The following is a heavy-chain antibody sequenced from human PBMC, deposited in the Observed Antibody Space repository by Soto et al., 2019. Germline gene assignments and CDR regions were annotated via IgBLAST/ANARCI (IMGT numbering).Heavy chain of an antibody. V-gene: IGHV1-3*01. J-gene: IGHJ5*02. D-gene: IGHD6-25*01. CDR3: ASTRGLRGAAGS. CDR1: GYTFTSYA. CDR2: INAGNGNT. Sequence: ASVKVSCKASGYTFTSYAMHWVRQAPGQRLEWMGWINAGNGNTKYSRKFQGRVTITRDTSASTAYMELSSLRSEDTAVYYCASTRGLRGAAGSWGQGTLVTVSS.